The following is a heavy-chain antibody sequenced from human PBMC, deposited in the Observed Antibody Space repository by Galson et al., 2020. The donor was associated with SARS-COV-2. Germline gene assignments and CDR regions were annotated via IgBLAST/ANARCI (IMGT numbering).Heavy chain of an antibody. D-gene: IGHD5-18*01. CDR2: IYSSGST. J-gene: IGHJ3*02. V-gene: IGHV4-4*07. CDR1: GGSISSYY. CDR3: VRQLWLRGAFDI. Sequence: ETSETLSLTCTVSGGSISSYYWSWIRQPAGKGLEWIGRIYSSGSTNYNPSLKSRVTMSVDTYKNQFSLKLSSVTAADTAVYYCVRQLWLRGAFDIWGQGTMVTVSS.